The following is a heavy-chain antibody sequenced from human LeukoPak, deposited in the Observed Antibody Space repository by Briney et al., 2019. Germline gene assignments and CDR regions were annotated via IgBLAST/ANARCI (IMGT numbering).Heavy chain of an antibody. D-gene: IGHD3-9*01. J-gene: IGHJ4*02. CDR1: GYTFTSYD. V-gene: IGHV1-8*01. CDR3: ASGRRYFDWLLPRASSFDY. CDR2: MNPNSGNT. Sequence: ASVKVSCKASGYTFTSYDINWVRQATGQGLEWMGWMNPNSGNTGYAQKFQGRVTMTRNTSISTAYMELSSLRSEDTAVYYCASGRRYFDWLLPRASSFDYWGQGTLVTVSS.